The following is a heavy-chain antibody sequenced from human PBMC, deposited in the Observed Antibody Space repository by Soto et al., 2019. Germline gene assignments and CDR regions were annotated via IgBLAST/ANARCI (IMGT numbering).Heavy chain of an antibody. CDR3: ARGFCDSAGCYYGWLDP. CDR2: INYSGST. J-gene: IGHJ5*02. D-gene: IGHD2-2*01. CDR1: GGSISSSSYY. Sequence: SETLSLTCTVSGGSISSSSYYWGWIRQPPGKGLEWIGSINYSGSTNFNPSLRSRVTMSIDTSKNQFSLKVNSVTAADTAVYYCARGFCDSAGCYYGWLDPWGQGTLVTVSS. V-gene: IGHV4-39*07.